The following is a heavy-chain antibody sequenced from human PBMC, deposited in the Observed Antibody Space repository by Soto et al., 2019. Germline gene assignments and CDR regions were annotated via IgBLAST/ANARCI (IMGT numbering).Heavy chain of an antibody. J-gene: IGHJ4*02. CDR3: ATEGWLAY. CDR1: GFTFRSHW. CDR2: MNQDGSQK. V-gene: IGHV3-7*05. Sequence: EVQLVESGGGLVQPGGSLRLSCAASGFTFRSHWMSWVRQAPGRGLEWVANMNQDGSQKNYVDSVKGRFTISRDNAKNSLFLQMNSLRAEDTAVYYWATEGWLAYWGQGVRVTVSS. D-gene: IGHD6-19*01.